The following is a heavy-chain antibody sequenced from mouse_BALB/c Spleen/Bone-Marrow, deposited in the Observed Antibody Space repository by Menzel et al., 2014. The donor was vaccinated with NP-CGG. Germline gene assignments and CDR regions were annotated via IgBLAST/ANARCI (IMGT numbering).Heavy chain of an antibody. V-gene: IGHV3-1*02. D-gene: IGHD1-1*01. Sequence: EVKLMESGPDLVKPSQSLSLTCTVTGYSITSGYSWHWIRQFPGNKLEWMGYIHYSGSTYYNPSLKSRISITRDTSKNQFCLELNSVTTEDTDTYYCARRGSSSYWYFDVWGAGTTVTVSS. CDR1: GYSITSGYS. CDR2: IHYSGST. J-gene: IGHJ1*01. CDR3: ARRGSSSYWYFDV.